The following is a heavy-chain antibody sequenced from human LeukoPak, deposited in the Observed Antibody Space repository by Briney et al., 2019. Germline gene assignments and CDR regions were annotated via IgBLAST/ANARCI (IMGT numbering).Heavy chain of an antibody. Sequence: GFLRLFCAASGFTLDYYGMGWVRQAPGKGLEGGSGINWNGGSTGYADSVKGRFTISRDNAKNSLYLQMNSLRAEDTALYHCARKGFGELLFDYWGQGTLVTVSS. V-gene: IGHV3-20*01. CDR2: INWNGGST. CDR3: ARKGFGELLFDY. D-gene: IGHD3-10*01. CDR1: GFTLDYYG. J-gene: IGHJ4*02.